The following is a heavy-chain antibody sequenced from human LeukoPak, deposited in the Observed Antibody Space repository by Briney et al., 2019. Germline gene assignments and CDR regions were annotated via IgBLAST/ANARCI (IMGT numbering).Heavy chain of an antibody. D-gene: IGHD2-2*01. CDR1: GFTFSPYA. J-gene: IGHJ5*02. CDR2: ITGSGGST. Sequence: PVGSLRLSCAASGFTFSPYAPSWVRQAPGKGLKWDSAITGSGGSTYYADSVKGRFTISRDNSKNTFYLQMNSLRAEDTAVYYCTKGHYRSSPNCHWFDPWGQGTLVTVSS. CDR3: TKGHYRSSPNCHWFDP. V-gene: IGHV3-23*01.